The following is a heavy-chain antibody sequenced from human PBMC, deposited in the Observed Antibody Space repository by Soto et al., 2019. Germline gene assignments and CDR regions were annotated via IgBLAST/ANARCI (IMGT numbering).Heavy chain of an antibody. V-gene: IGHV1-69*13. Sequence: GASVKVSCKASGGTFSSYAISWVRQAPGQGLEWMGGIIPIFGTANYAQKFQGRVTITADESTSTAYMELSSLRSEDTAVYYCASGPEYSYGFLVWYYYYGMDVWGQGTTVTVSS. CDR2: IIPIFGTA. CDR3: ASGPEYSYGFLVWYYYYGMDV. J-gene: IGHJ6*02. CDR1: GGTFSSYA. D-gene: IGHD5-18*01.